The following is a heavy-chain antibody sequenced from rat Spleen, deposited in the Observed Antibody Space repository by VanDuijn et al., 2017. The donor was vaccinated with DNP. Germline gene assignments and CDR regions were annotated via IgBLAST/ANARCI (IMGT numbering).Heavy chain of an antibody. CDR2: ISYDGAT. Sequence: EVHLVESGGGLVQPGRSLKLSCAASGFTFSDYYMAWVRQAPTKGLEWVAYISYDGATYYGDSVKGRFTISRDNAKSTLYLQMSSLRTEDMATYYCSRHVLPLRVWDYWGQGVMVTVSS. D-gene: IGHD1-11*01. CDR1: GFTFSDYY. V-gene: IGHV5-22*01. J-gene: IGHJ2*01. CDR3: SRHVLPLRVWDY.